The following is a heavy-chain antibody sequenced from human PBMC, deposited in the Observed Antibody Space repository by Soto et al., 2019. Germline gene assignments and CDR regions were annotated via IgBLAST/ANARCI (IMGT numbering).Heavy chain of an antibody. V-gene: IGHV1-69*13. CDR3: ARALTPAMVLLRSYYYYGMDV. Sequence: SVKVSCKASGGTFSSYAISWVRQAPGQGLEWMGGIIPIFGTANYAQKFQGRVTITADESTSTAYMELSSLRPEDTAVYYCARALTPAMVLLRSYYYYGMDVWGQGTTVTVSS. D-gene: IGHD5-18*01. J-gene: IGHJ6*02. CDR1: GGTFSSYA. CDR2: IIPIFGTA.